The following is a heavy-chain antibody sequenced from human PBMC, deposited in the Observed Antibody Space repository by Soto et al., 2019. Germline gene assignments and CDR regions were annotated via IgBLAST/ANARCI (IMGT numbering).Heavy chain of an antibody. CDR1: GFTFSSYA. V-gene: IGHV3-30-3*01. D-gene: IGHD6-19*01. Sequence: GGLSLSCAASGFTFSSYAMHWVRQAPGKGLEWVAVISYDGSNKYYADSVKGRFTISRDNSKNTLYLQMNSLRAEDTAVYYCARDPSIAVAGPFEYWGQGTLVTVPS. CDR2: ISYDGSNK. CDR3: ARDPSIAVAGPFEY. J-gene: IGHJ4*02.